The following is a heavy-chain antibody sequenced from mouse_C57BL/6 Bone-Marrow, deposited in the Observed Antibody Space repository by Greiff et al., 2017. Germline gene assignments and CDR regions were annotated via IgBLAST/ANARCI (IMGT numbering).Heavy chain of an antibody. V-gene: IGHV5-12*01. CDR3: ARQELLYWAWFAY. Sequence: EVQGVESGGGLVQPGGSLKLSCAASGFTFSDYYMYWVRQTPEKRLEWVAYISNVGGSTYYPDTVKGRFTISRDNAKNTLYRKMSRLKSEDTAMYYWARQELLYWAWFAYWGQGTLVTVSA. CDR2: ISNVGGST. D-gene: IGHD2-12*01. CDR1: GFTFSDYY. J-gene: IGHJ3*01.